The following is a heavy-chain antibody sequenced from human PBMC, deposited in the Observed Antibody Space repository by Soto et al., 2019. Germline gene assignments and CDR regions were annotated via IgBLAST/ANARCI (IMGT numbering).Heavy chain of an antibody. Sequence: SETLSLTCTVSGGSISSYYWSWIRQPPGKGLEWIAWIHDSGTSNYNPSLKSRVTISVDTSKGQFSLKMSSVTAADTAVYYCERGGASSKLFDRWSQRSLVTVSS. V-gene: IGHV4-59*01. CDR1: GGSISSYY. CDR2: IHDSGTS. D-gene: IGHD6-6*01. CDR3: ERGGASSKLFDR. J-gene: IGHJ5*02.